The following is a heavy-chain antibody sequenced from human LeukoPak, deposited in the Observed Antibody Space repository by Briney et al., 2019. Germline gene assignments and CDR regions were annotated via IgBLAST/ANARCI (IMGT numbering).Heavy chain of an antibody. Sequence: SETLSLTCAVHGGSFSGYYWSWIRQPPGKGLEWIGEINHSGSTNYNPSLKSRVTISVDTSKNQFSLKLSSVTAADTAVYYCARGGFLGYCSGGSCYSTHYNWFDPRGQGTLVTVSS. J-gene: IGHJ5*02. CDR3: ARGGFLGYCSGGSCYSTHYNWFDP. V-gene: IGHV4-34*01. CDR1: GGSFSGYY. CDR2: INHSGST. D-gene: IGHD2-15*01.